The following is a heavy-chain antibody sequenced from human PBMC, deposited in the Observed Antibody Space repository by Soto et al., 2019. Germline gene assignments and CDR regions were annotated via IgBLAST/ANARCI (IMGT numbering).Heavy chain of an antibody. CDR1: GGSFSGYY. V-gene: IGHV4-34*01. CDR3: ARGHWEIYSYYYMDV. Sequence: SETLSLTCAVYGGSFSGYYWSWIRQPPGKGLEWIGEINHSGSTNYNPSLKSRVTISVDTSKNQFSLKLSSVTAADTAVYYCARGHWEIYSYYYMDVWGKGTTVTVSS. CDR2: INHSGST. D-gene: IGHD1-26*01. J-gene: IGHJ6*03.